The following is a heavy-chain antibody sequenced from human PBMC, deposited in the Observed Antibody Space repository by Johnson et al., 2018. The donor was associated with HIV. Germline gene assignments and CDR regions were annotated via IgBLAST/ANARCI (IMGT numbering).Heavy chain of an antibody. CDR1: GFTFSNAW. J-gene: IGHJ3*02. D-gene: IGHD1-14*01. CDR3: ARECEPAGLAFDI. CDR2: IYSGGST. Sequence: VQLVESGGGLVQPEGSLRLSCAVSGFTFSNAWMSWVRQAPGKGLEWVSVIYSGGSTYYADSVKGRFTISIDNSKNTLYLQMNSLRGEDTAVYYCARECEPAGLAFDIWGQGTMVTVSS. V-gene: IGHV3-66*01.